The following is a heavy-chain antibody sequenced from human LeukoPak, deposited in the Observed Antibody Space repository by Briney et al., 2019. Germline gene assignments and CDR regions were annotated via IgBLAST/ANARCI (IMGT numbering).Heavy chain of an antibody. D-gene: IGHD3-22*01. J-gene: IGHJ6*04. V-gene: IGHV3-48*01. CDR3: AKAKYDSSGYSDV. CDR1: GFTFSSYS. CDR2: ISSTRTTI. Sequence: GGSLRLSCAASGFTFSSYSMNWVRQAPGKGLEWVSNISSTRTTIYYADSVKGRFTISRDNSKNTLYLQMNSLSAEDTAVYYCAKAKYDSSGYSDVWGKGTTVTVSS.